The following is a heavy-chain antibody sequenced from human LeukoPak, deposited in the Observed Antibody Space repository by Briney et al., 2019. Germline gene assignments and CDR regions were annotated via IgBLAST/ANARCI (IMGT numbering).Heavy chain of an antibody. V-gene: IGHV1-8*01. CDR1: GYTFTSYD. J-gene: IGHJ5*02. Sequence: ASVKVSCKASGYTFTSYDINWVRQATGQGLEWMGWMNPNSGNTGYAQKFQGRVTMTRNTSISTAYMEPSSLRSEDTAVYYCARSRGYDFWSGYHHWSDPWGQGTLVTVSS. D-gene: IGHD3-3*01. CDR3: ARSRGYDFWSGYHHWSDP. CDR2: MNPNSGNT.